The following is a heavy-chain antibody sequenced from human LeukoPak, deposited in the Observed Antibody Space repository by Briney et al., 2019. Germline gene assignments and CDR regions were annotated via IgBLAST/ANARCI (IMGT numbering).Heavy chain of an antibody. CDR3: ARVSTGKYYFDS. Sequence: HPGGSLRLSCAGSGFIFSNYWMHWVRQAPGKGLVWVTRINTDGSTTSYADSVEGRFTISRDNAKNTLYLQMNSLRAEDTAVYYCARVSTGKYYFDSWGQGTLVTVSS. CDR2: INTDGSTT. D-gene: IGHD2-8*02. CDR1: GFIFSNYW. V-gene: IGHV3-74*01. J-gene: IGHJ4*02.